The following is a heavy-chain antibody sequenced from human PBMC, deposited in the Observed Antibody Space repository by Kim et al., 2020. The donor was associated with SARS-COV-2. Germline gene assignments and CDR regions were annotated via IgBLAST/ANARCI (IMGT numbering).Heavy chain of an antibody. V-gene: IGHV4-34*01. CDR1: GGSFSGYY. J-gene: IGHJ4*02. CDR3: ARDYYYDSSGLDY. Sequence: SETLSLTCAVYGGSFSGYYWSWIRQPPGKGLVWIGEINHNGSTNYNPSLKSRVTISVDTSKNQFPLKLSSVTAADTAVYYCARDYYYDSSGLDYWGQGTLGTVSS. CDR2: INHNGST. D-gene: IGHD3-22*01.